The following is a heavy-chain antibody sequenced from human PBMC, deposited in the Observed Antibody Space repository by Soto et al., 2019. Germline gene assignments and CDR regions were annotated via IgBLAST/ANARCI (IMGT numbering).Heavy chain of an antibody. J-gene: IGHJ4*01. V-gene: IGHV6-1*01. CDR2: TYYRSKWYS. Sequence: QTLSLTCAISGDSVSNNSAAWNWIRQPTWRGLEWLGRTYYRSKWYSDYALSVKSRITINAETSKNHFSLQLNSVTPEEAAMDYCARRVGGSSDDWGQATLVTVSS. CDR1: GDSVSNNSAA. D-gene: IGHD2-15*01. CDR3: ARRVGGSSDD.